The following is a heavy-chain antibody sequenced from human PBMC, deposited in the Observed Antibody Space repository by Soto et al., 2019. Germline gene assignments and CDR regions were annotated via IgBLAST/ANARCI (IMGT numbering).Heavy chain of an antibody. V-gene: IGHV3-23*01. J-gene: IGHJ5*02. CDR3: AKEIRGSSSWYLWFDP. CDR2: ISGSGGST. Sequence: GGSLRLSCAASGFTFSSYAMSWVRQAPGKGLEWVSAISGSGGSTYYADSVKGRFTISRDNSKNTLYLQMNSLRAEDTAVYYCAKEIRGSSSWYLWFDPWGQGTLVTVSS. CDR1: GFTFSSYA. D-gene: IGHD6-13*01.